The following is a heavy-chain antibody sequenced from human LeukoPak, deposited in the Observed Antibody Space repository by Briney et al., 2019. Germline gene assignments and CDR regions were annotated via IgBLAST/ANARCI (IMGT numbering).Heavy chain of an antibody. V-gene: IGHV4-31*03. D-gene: IGHD3-9*01. J-gene: IGHJ4*02. CDR1: GGSISSGGYY. CDR3: ARAPQGYYDILTGYYILAFFDY. CDR2: IYYSGST. Sequence: SQTLSLTCTVSGGSISSGGYYWSWIRQHPGKGLEWIGYIYYSGSTYYNPSLKSRVTISVDTSKNQFSLKLSSVTAADTAVYYCARAPQGYYDILTGYYILAFFDYWGQGTLVTVSS.